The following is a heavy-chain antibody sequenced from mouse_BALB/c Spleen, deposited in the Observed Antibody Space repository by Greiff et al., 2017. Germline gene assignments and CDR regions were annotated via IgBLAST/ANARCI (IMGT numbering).Heavy chain of an antibody. Sequence: EVKLVESGGGLVQPGGSLKLSCAASGFTFSSYTMSWVRQTPEKRLEWVAYISNGGGSTYYPDTVKGRFTISRDNAKNTLYLQMSSLKSEDTAMYYCARHTTTVGRYFDVWGAGTTVTVAA. D-gene: IGHD1-1*01. CDR1: GFTFSSYT. CDR2: ISNGGGST. V-gene: IGHV5-12-2*01. CDR3: ARHTTTVGRYFDV. J-gene: IGHJ1*01.